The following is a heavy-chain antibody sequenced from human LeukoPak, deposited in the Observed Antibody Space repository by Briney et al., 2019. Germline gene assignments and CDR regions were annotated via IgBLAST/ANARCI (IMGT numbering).Heavy chain of an antibody. D-gene: IGHD3-9*01. Sequence: PGGSLRLSCAASGFTFSNFGMYWVRQAPGKGLEWVAVISYDGSNKYHADSVKGRFTISRDNSKNTLYLQMNSLRLEDTAVYYCAKDRRYFDWSDHYYYYGMDVWGQGTTVTVSS. CDR2: ISYDGSNK. J-gene: IGHJ6*02. V-gene: IGHV3-30*18. CDR3: AKDRRYFDWSDHYYYYGMDV. CDR1: GFTFSNFG.